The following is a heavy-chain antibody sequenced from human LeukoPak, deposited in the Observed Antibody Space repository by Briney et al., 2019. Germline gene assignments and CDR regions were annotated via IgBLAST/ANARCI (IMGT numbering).Heavy chain of an antibody. Sequence: ETLSLTCTVSGGXISSNYISWVRQAPGKGLEWVSLIYSGGSTYYADSVKGRFIISRDSSKNTLYLQMNSLRAEDTAVYYCAREVRGGNSFDYWGQGTLVTVSS. CDR3: AREVRGGNSFDY. CDR2: IYSGGST. D-gene: IGHD3-10*01. CDR1: GGXISSNY. J-gene: IGHJ4*02. V-gene: IGHV3-66*01.